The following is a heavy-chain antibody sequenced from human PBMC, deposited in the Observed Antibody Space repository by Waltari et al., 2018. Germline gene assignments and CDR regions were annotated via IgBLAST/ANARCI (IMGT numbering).Heavy chain of an antibody. CDR1: GFPVSIFE. J-gene: IGHJ4*02. Sequence: EVHLVESGGDLVQPGGSLRLYCAASGFPVSIFEMTWVRQAPGKGLEWLSYISDSGRTTSYADSVKGRFTISRDNANNLLFLQMNSLRAEDTAIYYCARGGDCTVNCYTQFFDSWGQGTLVTVSS. CDR3: ARGGDCTVNCYTQFFDS. V-gene: IGHV3-48*03. D-gene: IGHD2-8*02. CDR2: ISDSGRTT.